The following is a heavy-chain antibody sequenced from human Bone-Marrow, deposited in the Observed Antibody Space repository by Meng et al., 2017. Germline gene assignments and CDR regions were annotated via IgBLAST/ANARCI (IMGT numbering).Heavy chain of an antibody. CDR3: ARGVISTGHTYWYFDL. CDR2: IYYTENT. V-gene: IGHV4-31*01. D-gene: IGHD1-1*01. J-gene: IGHJ2*01. Sequence: VPVHESGPGLVQPAQSLSLTCSVSGGSINIAGYYWSWIRQHPGKGLEWIGYIYYTENTYYNPSLKSPMTISLDKSKNQFSLKLNSVTVADTAVYYCARGVISTGHTYWYFDLWGPGTLVTVSS. CDR1: GGSINIAGYY.